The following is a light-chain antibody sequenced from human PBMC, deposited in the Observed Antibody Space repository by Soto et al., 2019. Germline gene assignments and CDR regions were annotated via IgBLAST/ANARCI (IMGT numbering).Light chain of an antibody. Sequence: DIQMTQSPSSLSASVGDRVTITCRASQTISMYLNWYQQKPGKAPILLISAASSLESGVPSRFSGSRSGTEFTLTISSLQPEDCATYYCQQSYSTPPLTFGGETKVEIK. CDR2: AAS. CDR3: QQSYSTPPLT. J-gene: IGKJ4*01. V-gene: IGKV1-39*01. CDR1: QTISMY.